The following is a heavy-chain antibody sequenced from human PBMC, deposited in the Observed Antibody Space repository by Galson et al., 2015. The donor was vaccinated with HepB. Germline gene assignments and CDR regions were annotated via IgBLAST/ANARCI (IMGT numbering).Heavy chain of an antibody. CDR1: GFTVSSNY. V-gene: IGHV3-53*04. Sequence: SLRLSCAASGFTVSSNYMSWVRQAPGKGLEWVSIIYSGTSTYYADPVRSRFTISRHNFKNTLYLQMNSLRAEDTAVYYCARGPRYYYDSSGPGYFDYWGQGTLVTVSS. J-gene: IGHJ4*02. D-gene: IGHD3-22*01. CDR2: IYSGTST. CDR3: ARGPRYYYDSSGPGYFDY.